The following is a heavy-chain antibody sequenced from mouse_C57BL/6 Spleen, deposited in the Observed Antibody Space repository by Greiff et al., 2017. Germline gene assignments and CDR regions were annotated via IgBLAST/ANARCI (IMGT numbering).Heavy chain of an antibody. V-gene: IGHV1-18*01. CDR3: AILITTVVATNFDV. D-gene: IGHD1-1*01. CDR2: INPNNGGT. Sequence: EVQLQESGPELVKPGASVKIPCKASGYTFTDYNMDWVKQSHGKSLEWIGDINPNNGGTIYNQKFKGKATLTVDKSSSTAYMELRSLTSEDTAVYYCAILITTVVATNFDVWGTGTTVTVSS. CDR1: GYTFTDYN. J-gene: IGHJ1*03.